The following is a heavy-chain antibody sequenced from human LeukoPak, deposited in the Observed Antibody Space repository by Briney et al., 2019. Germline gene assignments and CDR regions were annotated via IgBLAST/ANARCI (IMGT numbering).Heavy chain of an antibody. CDR1: GHTFTSYY. Sequence: ASVKVSCKASGHTFTSYYMHWVRQAPGQGLEWMGIINPSGGSTSYAQKFQGRVTMTRDTSTSTVYMELSSLRSEDTAVYYCARASSGQLATITYNWFDPWGQGTLVTVSS. CDR2: INPSGGST. CDR3: ARASSGQLATITYNWFDP. V-gene: IGHV1-46*01. J-gene: IGHJ5*02. D-gene: IGHD6-13*01.